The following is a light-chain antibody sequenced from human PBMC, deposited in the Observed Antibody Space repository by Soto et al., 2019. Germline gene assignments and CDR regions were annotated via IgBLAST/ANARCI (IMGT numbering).Light chain of an antibody. CDR1: QSVSIH. CDR3: QQYGSSPS. Sequence: ETVMTQSPGTLSVSLGERATLSCRASQSVSIHLAWYQQKPGQAPRLLIYDTSTRATGIPARFSGSGSGTDFILTISRLEPEDFTVYYCQQYGSSPSFGGGTKVDIK. J-gene: IGKJ4*01. CDR2: DTS. V-gene: IGKV3-20*01.